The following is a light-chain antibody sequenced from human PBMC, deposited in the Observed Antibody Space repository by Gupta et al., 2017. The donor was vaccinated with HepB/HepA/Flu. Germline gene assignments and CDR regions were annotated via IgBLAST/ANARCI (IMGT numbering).Light chain of an antibody. CDR1: QGIRND. CDR3: RQDYNYPWT. CDR2: AAS. Sequence: AIQMTQSPSSLSASVGDRVTITCRASQGIRNDLGWYQQKPGKAPKLLIYAASTLQSGVPSRFSGSGSGTDFTLTISSLQLEDFATYYCRQDYNYPWTFGQGTKVEIK. V-gene: IGKV1-6*01. J-gene: IGKJ1*01.